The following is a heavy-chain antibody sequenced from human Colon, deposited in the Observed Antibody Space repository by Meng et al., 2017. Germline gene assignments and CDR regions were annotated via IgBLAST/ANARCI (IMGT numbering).Heavy chain of an antibody. J-gene: IGHJ4*02. CDR3: ARAGYYDSSGYYYFDS. CDR2: IYYSGNT. CDR1: GGSFFTYY. Sequence: QVQLEESGPGLVKPSETLSLTCPVSGGSFFTYYWSWIRQPPGKGLEWIGYIYYSGNTNYNPSLKSRVTISIDTSKNQFSLRLSSVTAADTAVYYCARAGYYDSSGYYYFDSWGQGTLVTVSS. D-gene: IGHD3-22*01. V-gene: IGHV4-59*01.